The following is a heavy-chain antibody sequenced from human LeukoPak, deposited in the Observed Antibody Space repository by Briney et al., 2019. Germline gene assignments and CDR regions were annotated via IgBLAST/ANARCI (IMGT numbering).Heavy chain of an antibody. V-gene: IGHV3-13*01. CDR2: IGTAGDT. CDR1: GFTFSDYD. D-gene: IGHD1-1*01. CDR3: ARVAKERVGGVYYFDY. J-gene: IGHJ4*02. Sequence: PGGSLRLSCAASGFTFSDYDMHWARQATGKGLEWVSAIGTAGDTYYTGSVKGRFTISRENAKNSLYLQMHSLRAGDTAVYYCARVAKERVGGVYYFDYWGQGTLVTVSS.